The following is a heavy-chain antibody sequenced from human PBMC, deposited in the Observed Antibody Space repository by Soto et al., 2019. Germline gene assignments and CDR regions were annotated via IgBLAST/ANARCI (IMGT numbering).Heavy chain of an antibody. CDR1: GGSISSSGYY. CDR2: IFYSGTT. V-gene: IGHV4-31*03. Sequence: SETLSLTCTVSGGSISSSGYYWSWIRQHPGKGLEWIGYIFYSGTTYYNPSLKSRVTISVDTSKNQFSLKLNSVTAADTAVYYCARSVDPWGQGTLVTVSS. CDR3: ARSVDP. J-gene: IGHJ5*02.